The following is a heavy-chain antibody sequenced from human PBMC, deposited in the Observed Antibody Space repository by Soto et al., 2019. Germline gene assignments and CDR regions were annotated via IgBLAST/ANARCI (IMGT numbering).Heavy chain of an antibody. CDR2: IVVGSGNT. J-gene: IGHJ1*01. D-gene: IGHD3-16*01. CDR3: AAASGGDYGGY. Sequence: QMQLVQSGPEVKKPGTSVKVSCKASGFTFTSSAVQWVRQARGQRLEWIGWIVVGSGNTNYAQKFQERVTITRDMSTSKAYMALSSRSTEGTAVDYCAAASGGDYGGYWGQGSLVTFSS. CDR1: GFTFTSSA. V-gene: IGHV1-58*01.